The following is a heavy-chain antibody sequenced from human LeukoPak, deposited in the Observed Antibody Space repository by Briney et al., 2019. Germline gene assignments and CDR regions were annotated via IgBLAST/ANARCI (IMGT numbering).Heavy chain of an antibody. D-gene: IGHD3-3*01. Sequence: GSLRLSCAASGFSFSSYSMNWVRQAPGKGLEWVSSISISSNYIYYADSVKGRFTISRDNAKNSLYLQVNSLRAEDTAVYYCARGSRFGVVGRDAFDIWGQGTVVTVSS. J-gene: IGHJ3*02. V-gene: IGHV3-21*01. CDR1: GFSFSSYS. CDR2: ISISSNYI. CDR3: ARGSRFGVVGRDAFDI.